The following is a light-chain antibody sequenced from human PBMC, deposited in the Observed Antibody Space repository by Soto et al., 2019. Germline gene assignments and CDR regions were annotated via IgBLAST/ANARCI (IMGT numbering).Light chain of an antibody. CDR1: QSLLHSNGYNY. Sequence: DIVMTQSPLSLPVTPGEPASISCRSSQSLLHSNGYNYLDWYLQKPGQSPQLLIYLGSSRASGVPDRFSGGGSGTDFTLKISRVEAEDVGIYYCMQALQTPPTFGQGTKV. CDR2: LGS. J-gene: IGKJ1*01. V-gene: IGKV2-28*01. CDR3: MQALQTPPT.